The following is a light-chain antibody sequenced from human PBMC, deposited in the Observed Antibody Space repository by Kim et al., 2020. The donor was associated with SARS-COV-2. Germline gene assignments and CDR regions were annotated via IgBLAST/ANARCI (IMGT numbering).Light chain of an antibody. V-gene: IGKV1-17*03. CDR1: QGVSNS. Sequence: ASVGDIVTITCRASQGVSNSLAWFQQKPGKVPKRLIYAASSLQSGVPSRFSGSGSVTEFNLTISSLQPEDFATYYCLHHNSYPRTFGPGTKVDIK. CDR2: AAS. CDR3: LHHNSYPRT. J-gene: IGKJ1*01.